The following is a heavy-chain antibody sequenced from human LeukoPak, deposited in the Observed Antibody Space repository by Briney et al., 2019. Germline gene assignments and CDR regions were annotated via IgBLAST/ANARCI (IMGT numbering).Heavy chain of an antibody. CDR3: ARNPFTNTGHVFYDFWSADRDYYYYMDV. V-gene: IGHV3-23*01. Sequence: PGGSLRLSCAASGFTFSSYAMSWVRQAPGKGLEWVSAISGSGGSTYYADSVKGRFTISRDNSKNTLYLQMNSLRAEDTAVYYCARNPFTNTGHVFYDFWSADRDYYYYMDVWGKGTTVTVSS. CDR2: ISGSGGST. CDR1: GFTFSSYA. J-gene: IGHJ6*03. D-gene: IGHD3-3*01.